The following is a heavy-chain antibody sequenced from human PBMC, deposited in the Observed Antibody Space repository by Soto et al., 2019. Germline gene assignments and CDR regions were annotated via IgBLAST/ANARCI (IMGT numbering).Heavy chain of an antibody. CDR3: ARSILTYYYGSGSLFNGMDV. V-gene: IGHV4-59*01. D-gene: IGHD3-10*01. CDR1: GGSISSYY. Sequence: QVQLQESGPGLVKPSETLSLTCTVSGGSISSYYWSWIRQPPGKGLEWIGYIYYSGSTNYNPSLKSRVTISVDTSKNQFSLKLSSVTAADTAVYYCARSILTYYYGSGSLFNGMDVWGQGTTVTVSS. J-gene: IGHJ6*02. CDR2: IYYSGST.